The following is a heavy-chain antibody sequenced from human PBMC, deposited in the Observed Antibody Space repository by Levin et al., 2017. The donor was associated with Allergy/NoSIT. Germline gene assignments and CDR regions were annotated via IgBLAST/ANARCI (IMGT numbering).Heavy chain of an antibody. V-gene: IGHV3-48*01. D-gene: IGHD2-15*01. CDR3: ARECPSGGSCYLDY. CDR2: ISSSSSTI. Sequence: ASVKVSCAASEFTFSSYSMNWVRQAPGKGLEWVSYISSSSSTIYYADSVKGRFTISRDNAKNSLYLQMNSLRAEDTAVYYCARECPSGGSCYLDYWGQGTLVTVSS. CDR1: EFTFSSYS. J-gene: IGHJ4*02.